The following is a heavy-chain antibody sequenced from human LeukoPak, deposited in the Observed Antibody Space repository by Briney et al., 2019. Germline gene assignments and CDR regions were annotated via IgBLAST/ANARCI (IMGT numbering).Heavy chain of an antibody. CDR2: ISAYNGNT. D-gene: IGHD3-22*01. Sequence: ASVKVSCKASGYTFTSYDINWVRQATGQGLEWMGWISAYNGNTNYAQKLQGRVTMTTDTSTSTAYMELRSLRSDDTAVYYCARGSRYYYDSSGYYYWGQGTLVTVSS. J-gene: IGHJ4*02. V-gene: IGHV1-18*01. CDR3: ARGSRYYYDSSGYYY. CDR1: GYTFTSYD.